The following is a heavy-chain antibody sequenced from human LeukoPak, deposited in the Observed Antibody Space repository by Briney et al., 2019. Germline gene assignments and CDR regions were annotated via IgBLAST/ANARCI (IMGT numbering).Heavy chain of an antibody. CDR2: INPNSGDT. J-gene: IGHJ5*01. V-gene: IGHV1-8*02. D-gene: IGHD1-26*01. Sequence: GASVKVSCKASGGTFSSYAISWVRQAPGQGLEWMGRINPNSGDTGYAQKFQGRVTMTRDTSITTAYMELTSLTSDDTAIFYCARTGMGGNVWIDSWGQGTLVTVSS. CDR3: ARTGMGGNVWIDS. CDR1: GGTFSSYA.